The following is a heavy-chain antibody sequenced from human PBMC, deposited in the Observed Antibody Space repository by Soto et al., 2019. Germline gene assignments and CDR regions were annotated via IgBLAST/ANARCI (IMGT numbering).Heavy chain of an antibody. D-gene: IGHD2-2*02. CDR2: INPNSGVT. CDR1: GYTFTGYY. J-gene: IGHJ5*02. V-gene: IGHV1-2*02. Sequence: ASVKVSCKASGYTFTGYYIHWVRQAPGLGLEWMGWINPNSGVTNYAQNFQGRVTMTRDASISTAYMELNRLRSDDTAVYYCARILVPSTIGWFDPWGQGTLVTV. CDR3: ARILVPSTIGWFDP.